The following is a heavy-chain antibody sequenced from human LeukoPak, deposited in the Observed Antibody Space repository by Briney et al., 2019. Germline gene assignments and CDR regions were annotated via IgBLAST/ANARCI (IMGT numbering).Heavy chain of an antibody. CDR2: MNPNSGNT. CDR1: GYTFTSYD. D-gene: IGHD5-12*01. J-gene: IGHJ4*02. Sequence: ASVKVSCKASGYTFTSYDINWVRQATGQGLEWMGWMNPNSGNTGYAQKFQGRVTMTRNTSISAAYMELSSLRSEDTAVYYCARGSVYRVATTDDYWGQGTLVTVSS. V-gene: IGHV1-8*01. CDR3: ARGSVYRVATTDDY.